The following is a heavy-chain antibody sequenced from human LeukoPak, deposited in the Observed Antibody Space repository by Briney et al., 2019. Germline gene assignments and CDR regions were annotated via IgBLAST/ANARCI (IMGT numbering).Heavy chain of an antibody. V-gene: IGHV3-53*01. D-gene: IGHD2-8*01. J-gene: IGHJ6*02. CDR2: IYSGGSA. CDR3: ASVHYYGMEV. CDR1: GFTVSSNH. Sequence: GGSLRLSCAASGFTVSSNHMSWVRQAPGKGLEWVSVIYSGGSAYSADSVKGRFTISRDNAKNSLFLQMNSLRAEDTAVYYCASVHYYGMEVWGQGTTVTVSS.